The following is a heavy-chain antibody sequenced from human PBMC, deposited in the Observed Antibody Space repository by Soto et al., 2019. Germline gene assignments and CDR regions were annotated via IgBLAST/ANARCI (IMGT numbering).Heavy chain of an antibody. CDR2: IIPIFGTA. CDR1: GGTFSSYA. CDR3: AIQDLAYCGGDCYSRQFDY. Sequence: VASVKVSCKASGGTFSSYAISWVRQAPGQGLEWMGGIIPIFGTANYAQKFQGRVTITADKSTSTAYMELSSLRSEDTAVYYCAIQDLAYCGGDCYSRQFDYWGQGTLVTVSS. J-gene: IGHJ4*02. D-gene: IGHD2-21*02. V-gene: IGHV1-69*06.